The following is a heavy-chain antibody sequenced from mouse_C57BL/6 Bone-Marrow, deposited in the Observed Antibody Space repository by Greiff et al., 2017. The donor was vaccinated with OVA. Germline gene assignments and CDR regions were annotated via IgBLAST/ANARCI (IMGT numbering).Heavy chain of an antibody. CDR2: MSPLSGNT. Sequence: QVQLKQSGAELVRPGASVKLSCKASGYTFTDYYINWVKQRRSPFLEWIARMSPLSGNTYYNEKFKGKATLTAEKSSSTAYMQLSSLTSEDSAVYFCARVYAAMDYWGQGTSVTVSS. V-gene: IGHV1-76*01. D-gene: IGHD2-10*02. CDR3: ARVYAAMDY. J-gene: IGHJ4*01. CDR1: GYTFTDYY.